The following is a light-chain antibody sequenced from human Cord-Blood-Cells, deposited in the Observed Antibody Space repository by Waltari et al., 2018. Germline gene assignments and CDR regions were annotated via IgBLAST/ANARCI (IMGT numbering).Light chain of an antibody. CDR3: SSYTSSSTYV. J-gene: IGLJ1*01. Sequence: QSALTQPASVSGSPGQSTTISCPGTSSDVGGYNYVSWYQQNPGKAPKLMIYDVSNRPSGVSNRFSGSKSGNTASLTISGLQAEDEADYYCSSYTSSSTYVFGTGTKVTVL. V-gene: IGLV2-14*03. CDR2: DVS. CDR1: SSDVGGYNY.